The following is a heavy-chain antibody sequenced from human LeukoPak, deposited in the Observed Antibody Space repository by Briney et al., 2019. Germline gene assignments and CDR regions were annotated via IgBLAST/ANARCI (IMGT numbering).Heavy chain of an antibody. CDR1: GFSFSDYY. J-gene: IGHJ4*02. Sequence: GGSLRLSCAASGFSFSDYYMSWFRQAPGKGLEWVSYISRSGDSIYYADSVRGRFTISRDNAKNSLYLQMNSLRAEDTAVYYCARGCGYDYWGQGTLVTVSS. CDR2: ISRSGDSI. D-gene: IGHD5-12*01. CDR3: ARGCGYDY. V-gene: IGHV3-11*01.